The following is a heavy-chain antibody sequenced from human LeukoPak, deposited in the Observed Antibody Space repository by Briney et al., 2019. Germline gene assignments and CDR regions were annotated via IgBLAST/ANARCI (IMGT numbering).Heavy chain of an antibody. Sequence: ASVKVSCKASGYTFTSYGISWVRQAPGQGLEWMGWISAYNGNTNYAQKLQGRVTMTTDTSTSTAYMELRSLRSEDTAVYYCARDQYTGTTARPDYWGQGTLVTVSS. CDR1: GYTFTSYG. CDR2: ISAYNGNT. V-gene: IGHV1-18*01. J-gene: IGHJ4*02. CDR3: ARDQYTGTTARPDY. D-gene: IGHD1-7*01.